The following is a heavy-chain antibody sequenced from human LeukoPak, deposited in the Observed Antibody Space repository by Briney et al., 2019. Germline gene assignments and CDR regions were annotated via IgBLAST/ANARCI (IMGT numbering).Heavy chain of an antibody. J-gene: IGHJ5*02. CDR3: AREPFSSGWGNWFDP. Sequence: GGSLRLSCAASGFTFSSYWMHWVRQAPGKGLVWVSRINSDGSSTTYADSVNDRFTISRDNAKHTLYLQMNSLRAEDTAVYYCAREPFSSGWGNWFDPWGQGTLVTVSS. CDR2: INSDGSST. CDR1: GFTFSSYW. D-gene: IGHD6-19*01. V-gene: IGHV3-74*01.